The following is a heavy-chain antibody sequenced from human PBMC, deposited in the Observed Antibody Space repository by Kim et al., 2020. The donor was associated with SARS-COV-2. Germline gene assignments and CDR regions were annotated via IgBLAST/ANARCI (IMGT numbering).Heavy chain of an antibody. Sequence: NKDQKIKSRITIHADKSTSTAYMGLSSLRSEETAVYYCASHCSGGSCYDYWGQGTLVTVSS. V-gene: IGHV1-69*02. CDR3: ASHCSGGSCYDY. J-gene: IGHJ4*02. D-gene: IGHD2-15*01.